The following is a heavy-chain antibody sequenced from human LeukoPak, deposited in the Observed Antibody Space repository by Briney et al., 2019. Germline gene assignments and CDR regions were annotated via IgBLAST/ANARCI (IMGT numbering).Heavy chain of an antibody. V-gene: IGHV1-46*01. Sequence: ASVKVSCKASGYTFTSYYMHWVRQAPGQGLEWMGIINSSGGSTDYAQKFQGRVTMTRDTSTDTVYMELSSLRFEDTAVYYCAREKIVGMATLSGDYFDYWGQGTLVTVSS. CDR2: INSSGGST. J-gene: IGHJ4*02. CDR1: GYTFTSYY. CDR3: AREKIVGMATLSGDYFDY. D-gene: IGHD5-24*01.